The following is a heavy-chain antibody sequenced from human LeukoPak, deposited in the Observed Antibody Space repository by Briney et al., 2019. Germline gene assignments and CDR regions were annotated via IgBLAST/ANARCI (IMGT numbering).Heavy chain of an antibody. D-gene: IGHD5-24*01. CDR1: GFSFGSYW. V-gene: IGHV3-7*05. Sequence: GSLRLSCVASGFSFGSYWMAWVRQAPGKGLEWVANMKHDGIEKYHVDSVKGRFTISRDNTKNSLYLHMSSLRVEDTAVYYCAREGREGYNYPALDFWGQGILVTVSS. CDR3: AREGREGYNYPALDF. CDR2: MKHDGIEK. J-gene: IGHJ4*02.